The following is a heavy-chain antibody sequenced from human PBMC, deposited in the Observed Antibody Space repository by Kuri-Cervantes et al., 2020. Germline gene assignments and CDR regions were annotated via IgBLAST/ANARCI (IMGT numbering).Heavy chain of an antibody. CDR2: ISGSGGST. CDR1: GFTFSSYA. J-gene: IGHJ4*02. V-gene: IGHV3-23*01. Sequence: ETLSLTCAASGFTFSSYAMSWVRQAPGKGLEWVSAISGSGGSTYYADSVKGRFTISRDNSKNTLYLQMSSLRVEDTAIYYCYGDFRDCWGQGTLVTVSS. CDR3: YGDFRDC. D-gene: IGHD4-17*01.